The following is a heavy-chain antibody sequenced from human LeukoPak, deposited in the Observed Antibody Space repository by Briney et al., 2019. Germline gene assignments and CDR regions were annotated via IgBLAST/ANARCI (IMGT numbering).Heavy chain of an antibody. J-gene: IGHJ4*02. Sequence: ASVKVSCKASAYTFTSYGITWVRQAPGQGLEWMGWMNPNSGNTGYAQKFQGRVTMTRNTSISTAYMELSSLRSEDTAVYYCARAGTTFFFDYWGQGTLVTVSS. CDR1: AYTFTSYG. V-gene: IGHV1-8*02. D-gene: IGHD1-1*01. CDR2: MNPNSGNT. CDR3: ARAGTTFFFDY.